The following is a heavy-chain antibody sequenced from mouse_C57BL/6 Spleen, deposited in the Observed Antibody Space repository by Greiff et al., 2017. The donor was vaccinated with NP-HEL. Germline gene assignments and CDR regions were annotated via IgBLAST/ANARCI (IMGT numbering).Heavy chain of an antibody. Sequence: QLQESGPELVKPGASVKISCKASGYSFTDYNMNWVKQSNGKSLEWIGVINPIYGTTSYNQKFKGKATLTVDQSSSTAYMQLNSLTSEDSAVYYCARTAQATGYAMDYWGQGTSVTVSS. CDR1: GYSFTDYN. CDR2: INPIYGTT. J-gene: IGHJ4*01. CDR3: ARTAQATGYAMDY. D-gene: IGHD3-2*02. V-gene: IGHV1-39*01.